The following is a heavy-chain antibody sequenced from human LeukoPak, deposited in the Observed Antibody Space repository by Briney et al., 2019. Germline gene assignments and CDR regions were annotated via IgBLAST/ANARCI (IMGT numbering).Heavy chain of an antibody. J-gene: IGHJ2*01. CDR1: GYTFTSYD. D-gene: IGHD6-19*01. CDR3: ARGSSGWYGGSWYFDP. V-gene: IGHV1-69*13. CDR2: IIPIFGTA. Sequence: VASVKVSCKASGYTFTSYDINWVRQAPGQGLEWMGGIIPIFGTANYAQKFQGRVTITADESTSTAYMELSSLRSEDTAVYYCARGSSGWYGGSWYFDPWGRGTLVTVSS.